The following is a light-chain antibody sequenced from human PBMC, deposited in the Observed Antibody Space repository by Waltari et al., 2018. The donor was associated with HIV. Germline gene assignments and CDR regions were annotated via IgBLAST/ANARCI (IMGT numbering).Light chain of an antibody. CDR3: QHRSNWPPLT. V-gene: IGKV3-11*01. Sequence: EIVLTQSPATLSLSPGERATLSCRASQSVSSYLAWYQQNPGQAPRLLIYDASNRATGIPARFSGSGSGTDFTLTITSLEPEDFAVYYCQHRSNWPPLTFGGGTKVEIK. CDR1: QSVSSY. J-gene: IGKJ4*01. CDR2: DAS.